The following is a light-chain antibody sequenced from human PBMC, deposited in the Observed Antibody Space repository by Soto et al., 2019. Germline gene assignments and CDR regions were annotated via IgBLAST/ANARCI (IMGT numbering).Light chain of an antibody. CDR1: QGIRND. Sequence: AIQMTQSPSSLSASVGDRVTITCRASQGIRNDLDWFQRKPGKAPKLLIYAASNLQSGVPARFSGSGSSTDFTLTISSLQPEDFATYYCLQKYFYPFTFGPGTKVDIK. CDR2: AAS. J-gene: IGKJ3*01. CDR3: LQKYFYPFT. V-gene: IGKV1-6*01.